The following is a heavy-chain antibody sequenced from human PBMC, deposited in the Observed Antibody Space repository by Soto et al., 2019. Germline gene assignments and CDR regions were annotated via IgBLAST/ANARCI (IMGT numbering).Heavy chain of an antibody. J-gene: IGHJ4*02. V-gene: IGHV4-30-4*01. CDR3: ARDPIFYYASSGYGGSYFDY. Sequence: SETLSLTCAVSGSSVTSDDYYWSWIRQPPGKGLEWIGYIYHSGSTYYNPSLKSRVSISIDTSQNQFSLKLTSLTAADTAVYYCARDPIFYYASSGYGGSYFDYWGQGSRVTVSS. D-gene: IGHD3-22*01. CDR1: GSSVTSDDYY. CDR2: IYHSGST.